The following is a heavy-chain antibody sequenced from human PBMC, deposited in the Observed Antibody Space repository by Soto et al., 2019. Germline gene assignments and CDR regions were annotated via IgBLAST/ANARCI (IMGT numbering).Heavy chain of an antibody. Sequence: EVQLLESGGGLVQPGESLRLSCAASGFTFSNYAMSWVGQAPGKGPEWVAGIAANGGAAYLADSVKGRFTISRDNSKNTLYLQMNSLRPDDTALYYCGKDPNGDYVGAFDICGQGTMVTVSS. J-gene: IGHJ3*02. CDR2: IAANGGAA. CDR1: GFTFSNYA. D-gene: IGHD4-17*01. CDR3: GKDPNGDYVGAFDI. V-gene: IGHV3-23*01.